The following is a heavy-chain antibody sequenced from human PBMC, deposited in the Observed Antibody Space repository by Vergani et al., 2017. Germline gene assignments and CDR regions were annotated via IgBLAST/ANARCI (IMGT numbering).Heavy chain of an antibody. CDR3: AKGAQPVNYFDSRFDS. V-gene: IGHV3-23*01. CDR1: GFIFNNYA. CDR2: IAGRGDST. Sequence: HLLESGGGLVQPGGSLRLSCAASGFIFNNYAMNWVRQAPGKGLEWVSGIAGRGDSTDNADSVKGRFTISRDNSKNTLYLQMNSRRAEDTAIYYCAKGAQPVNYFDSRFDSWGQGTLVVVSS. J-gene: IGHJ4*02. D-gene: IGHD3-22*01.